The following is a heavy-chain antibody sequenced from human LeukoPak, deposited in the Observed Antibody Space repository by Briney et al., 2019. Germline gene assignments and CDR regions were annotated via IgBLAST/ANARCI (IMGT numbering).Heavy chain of an antibody. CDR1: GFTVSDNY. J-gene: IGHJ4*02. CDR3: ARDPGYNYGYDY. Sequence: PAGGSLRLSCAASGFTVSDNYMSWVRQAPGKGLEWVSIIYSDGSTYYADSVKGRFTISRDNSKNTLYLQMTSLRAEDTAVYYCARDPGYNYGYDYWGQGTLVTVSS. V-gene: IGHV3-53*01. CDR2: IYSDGST. D-gene: IGHD5-18*01.